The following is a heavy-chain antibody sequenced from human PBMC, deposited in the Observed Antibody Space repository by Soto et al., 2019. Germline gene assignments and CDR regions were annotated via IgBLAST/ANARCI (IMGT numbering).Heavy chain of an antibody. Sequence: PSETLSLTCTVSGGSVSSGSYYWSWIRQPPGKGLEWIGYIYYSGSTNYNPSLKSRVTISVDTSKNQFSLKLSSVTAADTAVYYCARIEIAVAGTSAPYFDYWCQGTLVTVSS. J-gene: IGHJ4*02. CDR3: ARIEIAVAGTSAPYFDY. D-gene: IGHD6-19*01. V-gene: IGHV4-61*01. CDR1: GGSVSSGSYY. CDR2: IYYSGST.